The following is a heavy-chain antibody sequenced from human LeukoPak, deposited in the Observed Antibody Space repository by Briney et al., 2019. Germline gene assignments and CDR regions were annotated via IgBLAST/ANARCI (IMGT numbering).Heavy chain of an antibody. CDR2: INHNSGGT. CDR1: GYTFTDYY. J-gene: IGHJ4*02. V-gene: IGHV1-2*02. D-gene: IGHD5-18*01. CDR3: AREGDTAMVHFDF. Sequence: ASVEVSFKASGYTFTDYYIHWVRQAPGQGLELMGLINHNSGGTKFAQKFQGRVTMTRDTYISTTYMEVSRLKSDDTAVYYCAREGDTAMVHFDFWGQGTLVTVSS.